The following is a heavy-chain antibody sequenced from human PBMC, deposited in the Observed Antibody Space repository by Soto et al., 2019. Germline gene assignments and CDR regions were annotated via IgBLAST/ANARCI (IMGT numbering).Heavy chain of an antibody. J-gene: IGHJ4*02. CDR1: GYTFTSYY. CDR2: INPSGGST. Sequence: QVQLVQSGAEVKKPGASVKVSCKASGYTFTSYYMHWVRQAPGQGLEWMGIINPSGGSTSYAQKFQGRVTMTRDTYTSTVYMELSSLRSEDTAVYYCARDGIVVVPAAANFDYWGQGTLVTVSS. D-gene: IGHD2-2*01. CDR3: ARDGIVVVPAAANFDY. V-gene: IGHV1-46*01.